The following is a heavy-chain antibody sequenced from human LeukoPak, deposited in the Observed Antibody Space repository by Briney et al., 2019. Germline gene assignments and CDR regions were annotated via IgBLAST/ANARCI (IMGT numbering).Heavy chain of an antibody. CDR2: ISAYNGNT. V-gene: IGHV1-18*01. D-gene: IGHD2-2*02. CDR1: GYTFTSYG. Sequence: ASVKVSCKASGYTFTSYGISWVRQAPGQGLEWMGWISAYNGNTNYAQKLQGRVTMTTDTSTSTAYMELRSLRSDDTAVYYCARLGYCSSTSCYKTYYYYYYMDVWGKGTTVTVSS. CDR3: ARLGYCSSTSCYKTYYYYYYMDV. J-gene: IGHJ6*03.